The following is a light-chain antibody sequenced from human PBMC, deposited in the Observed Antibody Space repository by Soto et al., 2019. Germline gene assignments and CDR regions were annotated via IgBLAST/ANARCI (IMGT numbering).Light chain of an antibody. CDR3: QQFET. J-gene: IGKJ1*01. Sequence: EIVLTQSPGTLSLSPGERANLSCRASQSVSSSYLAWYQQKPGQAPRLLIYGASSRATGIPDRFSGSGSGTDFTLTISRLEPEDFAVYYCQQFETFGQGTKVDIK. CDR2: GAS. V-gene: IGKV3-20*01. CDR1: QSVSSSY.